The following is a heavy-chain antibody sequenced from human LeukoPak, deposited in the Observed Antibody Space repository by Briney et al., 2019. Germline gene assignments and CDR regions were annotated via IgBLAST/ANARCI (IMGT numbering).Heavy chain of an antibody. CDR1: GFIFSTYS. CDR3: ARRAVTGSNYFDY. Sequence: PGGSLRLPCAASGFIFSTYSMNWLRQAPGKGLEWVSYISSSTSSSTSTMYYEDSVKGRFTISRDSAKNSVYLQMNSLRDEDTAVYYCARRAVTGSNYFDYWGQGSLVTVSS. D-gene: IGHD6-19*01. V-gene: IGHV3-48*02. CDR2: ISSSTSSSTSTM. J-gene: IGHJ4*02.